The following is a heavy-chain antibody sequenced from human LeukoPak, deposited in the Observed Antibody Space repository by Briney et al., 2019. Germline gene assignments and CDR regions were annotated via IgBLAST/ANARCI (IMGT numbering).Heavy chain of an antibody. J-gene: IGHJ4*02. V-gene: IGHV3-21*04. CDR3: AKSGLNRFDY. Sequence: GGSLRLSCAASGFTFSSNSMNWVRQAPGKGLEWVSSISTSSIYIYYADSVKGRFTISRDNAKNSLYLQMNSLRAEDTAVYYCAKSGLNRFDYWGQGTLVTVSS. D-gene: IGHD2-15*01. CDR1: GFTFSSNS. CDR2: ISTSSIYI.